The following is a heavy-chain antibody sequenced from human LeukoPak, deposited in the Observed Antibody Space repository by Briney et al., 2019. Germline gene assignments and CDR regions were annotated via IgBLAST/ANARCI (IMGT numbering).Heavy chain of an antibody. CDR2: INHSGST. V-gene: IGHV4-34*01. CDR3: ARVNGLTRDSLYYYGSGSPRGYYYGMDV. Sequence: PSETLSLTCAVYGGSFSGYYWSWIRQPPGKGLEWIGEINHSGSTNYNPSLKSRVTISVDTSKNQFSLKLSSVTAADTAVYYCARVNGLTRDSLYYYGSGSPRGYYYGMDVWGQGTTVTVSS. J-gene: IGHJ6*02. D-gene: IGHD3-10*01. CDR1: GGSFSGYY.